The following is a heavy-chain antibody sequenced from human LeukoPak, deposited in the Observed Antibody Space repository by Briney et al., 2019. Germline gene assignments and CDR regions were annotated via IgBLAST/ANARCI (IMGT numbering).Heavy chain of an antibody. V-gene: IGHV3-23*01. CDR2: ISGSGGST. Sequence: GGSLRLSCAASGFTFSSYAMSWVRQVPGKGLEWVSAISGSGGSTYYADSVKGRFTISRDNSKNTLYLQMNSLRAEDTAVYYCAKSIVATHQYFDYWGQGTLVTVSS. CDR1: GFTFSSYA. CDR3: AKSIVATHQYFDY. J-gene: IGHJ4*02. D-gene: IGHD5-12*01.